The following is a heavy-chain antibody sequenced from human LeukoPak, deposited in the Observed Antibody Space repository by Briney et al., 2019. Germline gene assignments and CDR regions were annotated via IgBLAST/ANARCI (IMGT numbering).Heavy chain of an antibody. CDR3: AKDLGDSSGWPDY. J-gene: IGHJ4*02. D-gene: IGHD6-19*01. CDR2: IRYDGSNK. CDR1: GFTFSSYG. Sequence: GRSLRLSCAASGFTFSSYGMHWVRQAPGKGLEWVGFIRYDGSNKYYADSVKGRFTISRDNSKNTLYLQKNSLRAEDTAVYYCAKDLGDSSGWPDYWGQGTLVTVPS. V-gene: IGHV3-30*02.